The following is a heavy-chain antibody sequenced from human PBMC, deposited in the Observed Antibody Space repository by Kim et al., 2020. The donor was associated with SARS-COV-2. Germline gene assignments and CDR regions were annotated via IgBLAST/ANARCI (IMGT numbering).Heavy chain of an antibody. CDR3: ATVVPTYSSSWYWFDP. J-gene: IGHJ5*02. V-gene: IGHV1-24*01. D-gene: IGHD6-13*01. CDR2: FDPEDGET. CDR1: GYTLTELS. Sequence: ASVKVSCKVSGYTLTELSMHWVRQAPGKGLEWMGGFDPEDGETIYAQKFQGRVTMTEDTSTDTAYMELSSLRSEDTAVYYCATVVPTYSSSWYWFDPWGQGTLVTVSS.